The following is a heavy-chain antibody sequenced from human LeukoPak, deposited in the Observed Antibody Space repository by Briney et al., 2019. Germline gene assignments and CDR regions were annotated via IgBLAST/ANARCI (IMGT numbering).Heavy chain of an antibody. CDR1: GGSISSSSYY. Sequence: SETLSLTCTVSGGSISSSSYYWGWIRQPPGKGLEWIGSIYYSGSTYYNPSLKSRVTISVDTSKNQFSLKLSSVTAADTAVYYCARGRGSYYNYYYYMDVWGKGTTVTISS. CDR2: IYYSGST. CDR3: ARGRGSYYNYYYYMDV. J-gene: IGHJ6*03. V-gene: IGHV4-39*07. D-gene: IGHD1-26*01.